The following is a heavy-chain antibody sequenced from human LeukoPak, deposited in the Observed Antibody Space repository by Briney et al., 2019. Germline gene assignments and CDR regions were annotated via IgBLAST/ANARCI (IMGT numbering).Heavy chain of an antibody. CDR1: GGTFSSYA. CDR2: IIPIFGTA. Sequence: ASVKVSCKASGGTFSSYAISWVRQAPGQGLEWMGGIIPIFGTANYAQKFQGRVTITTDGSTSTAYMELSSLRSEDTAVYYCARVLGYYFGAFDIWGQGTMVTVSS. D-gene: IGHD3-22*01. V-gene: IGHV1-69*05. J-gene: IGHJ3*02. CDR3: ARVLGYYFGAFDI.